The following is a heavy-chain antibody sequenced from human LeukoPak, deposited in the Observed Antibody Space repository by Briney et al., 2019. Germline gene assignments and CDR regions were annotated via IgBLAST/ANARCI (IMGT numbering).Heavy chain of an antibody. J-gene: IGHJ4*02. CDR1: GFTFSDYY. CDR2: ISGSGGST. D-gene: IGHD6-13*01. Sequence: GGSLRLSCAASGFTFSDYYMSWIRQAPGKGLEWVSAISGSGGSTYYADSVKGRFTISRDNSKNTLYLQMNSLRAEDTAIYYCAKGKGSSWYLSYFDYWGQGTLVTVSS. CDR3: AKGKGSSWYLSYFDY. V-gene: IGHV3-23*01.